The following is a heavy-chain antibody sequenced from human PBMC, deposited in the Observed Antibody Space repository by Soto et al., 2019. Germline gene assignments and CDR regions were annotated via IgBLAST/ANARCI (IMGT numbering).Heavy chain of an antibody. V-gene: IGHV3-33*01. CDR3: ARSYDFWSGYYGYYYYMDV. CDR2: IWYDGSNK. D-gene: IGHD3-3*01. J-gene: IGHJ6*03. CDR1: GFTFSSYG. Sequence: PGGSLRLSCAASGFTFSSYGMHWVRQAPGKGLEWVAVIWYDGSNKYYADSVKGRFTISRDNAKNTLYLQMNSLRAEDTAVYYCARSYDFWSGYYGYYYYMDVWGKGTTVTVSS.